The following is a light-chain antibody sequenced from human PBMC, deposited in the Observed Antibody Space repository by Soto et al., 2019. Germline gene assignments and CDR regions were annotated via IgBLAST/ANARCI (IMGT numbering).Light chain of an antibody. V-gene: IGKV3-15*01. Sequence: EIVMTQSPATLSVSPGERATLSCRASQSVSSNLAWHQQKPGQAPRLLIYGASTRATGIPARFSGSGSGTEFTLTISSLQSEDFAVYYCQQYNNWPLRTFGQGTKVDIK. CDR2: GAS. CDR3: QQYNNWPLRT. J-gene: IGKJ1*01. CDR1: QSVSSN.